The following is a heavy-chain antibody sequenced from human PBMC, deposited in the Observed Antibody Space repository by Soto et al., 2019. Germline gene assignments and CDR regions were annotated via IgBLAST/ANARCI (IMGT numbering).Heavy chain of an antibody. CDR1: GYTFTSYA. J-gene: IGHJ5*02. Sequence: QVQLVQSGAEEKKPGASVKVSCKASGYTFTSYAMHWVRQAPGQRLEWMGWINAGNGNTKYSQKFQGRVTITRDTSASTAYMELSSLRSEDTAVYYCARDSAGGDNWFDPWGQGTLVTVSS. CDR3: ARDSAGGDNWFDP. CDR2: INAGNGNT. D-gene: IGHD2-8*02. V-gene: IGHV1-3*05.